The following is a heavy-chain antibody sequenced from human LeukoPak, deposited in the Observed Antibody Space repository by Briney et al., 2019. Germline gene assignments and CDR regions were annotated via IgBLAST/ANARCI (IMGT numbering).Heavy chain of an antibody. Sequence: PSETLSLTCTVSGGSISSYYWSWIRQPAGKGLEWIGRIYTSGSTNYNPSLKSRVTMSVDTSKNQFSLKLSSVTAADTAVYYCARGDLELRDYYYYGMDVWGQGTTVTVSS. CDR2: IYTSGST. D-gene: IGHD1-7*01. V-gene: IGHV4-4*07. CDR3: ARGDLELRDYYYYGMDV. J-gene: IGHJ6*02. CDR1: GGSISSYY.